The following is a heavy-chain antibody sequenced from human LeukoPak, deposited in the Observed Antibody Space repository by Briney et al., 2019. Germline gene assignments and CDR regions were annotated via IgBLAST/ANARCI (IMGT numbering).Heavy chain of an antibody. D-gene: IGHD3-10*01. CDR3: ASPSGNYYGSGSYYSPRGAFDI. V-gene: IGHV3-21*01. Sequence: GGSLRLSCAASGFTFSSYSMNWVRQAPGKGLEWVSSISSSSSYIYYADSVKGRFTISRDNAKNSLYLQMNSLRAEDTAVYYCASPSGNYYGSGSYYSPRGAFDIWGQGTVVTVSS. CDR1: GFTFSSYS. J-gene: IGHJ3*02. CDR2: ISSSSSYI.